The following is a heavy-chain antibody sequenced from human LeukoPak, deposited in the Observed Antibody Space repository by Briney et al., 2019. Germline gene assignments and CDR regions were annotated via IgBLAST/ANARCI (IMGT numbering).Heavy chain of an antibody. CDR3: AKGRGGYNADFDY. J-gene: IGHJ4*02. V-gene: IGHV3-23*01. CDR2: ISGSGGST. CDR1: GFTFSSYA. Sequence: GGPLRLSCAASGFTFSSYAMSWVRQAPGKGLEWVSGISGSGGSTYYADSVEGRFTISRDNSKNTLYLQMNSLRAEDTAVYYCAKGRGGYNADFDYWGQGTLVTVSS. D-gene: IGHD5-24*01.